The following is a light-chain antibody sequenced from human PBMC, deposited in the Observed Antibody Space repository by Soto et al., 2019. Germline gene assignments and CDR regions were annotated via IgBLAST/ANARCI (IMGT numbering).Light chain of an antibody. V-gene: IGKV3-20*01. Sequence: EIVLTQSPGTLSLSPGERATLSCRASQSVNSNYLAWYQQKRGQAPRLLIYGASSRATGIPDRFSGSGSGTDFTLTISSLQSEDFAVYYCQQYHNWPITFGQGTRLEIK. CDR1: QSVNSNY. J-gene: IGKJ5*01. CDR2: GAS. CDR3: QQYHNWPIT.